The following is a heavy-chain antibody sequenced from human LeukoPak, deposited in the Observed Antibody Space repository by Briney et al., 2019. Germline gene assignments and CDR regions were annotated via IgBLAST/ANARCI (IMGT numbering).Heavy chain of an antibody. V-gene: IGHV3-23*01. J-gene: IGHJ4*02. CDR3: AKDHDNTDYYHYFDS. Sequence: GGSLRISCAASGFNFDAYAMSWVRQAPGKGLEWVSGISKSGRTTFYTDSVKGRFTISRDNSKNTLHLQMNRLRAEDTALYYCAKDHDNTDYYHYFDSWGQGTLVTVSS. D-gene: IGHD3-10*01. CDR2: ISKSGRTT. CDR1: GFNFDAYA.